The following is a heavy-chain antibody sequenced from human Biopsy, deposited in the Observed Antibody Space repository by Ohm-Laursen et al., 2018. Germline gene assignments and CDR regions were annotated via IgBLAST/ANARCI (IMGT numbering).Heavy chain of an antibody. CDR3: ARDETGSSVFGPYYYGMDV. D-gene: IGHD3-9*01. CDR2: INPTGGTT. J-gene: IGHJ6*02. V-gene: IGHV1-46*02. CDR1: GYNFNSYF. Sequence: ASVKVSCKASGYNFNSYFIHWVRQAPGQGLEWMGIINPTGGTTSYAEKFQGRVTLTRDTSTGTVYLELNSLIYEDTALYYCARDETGSSVFGPYYYGMDVWGQGTTVTVSS.